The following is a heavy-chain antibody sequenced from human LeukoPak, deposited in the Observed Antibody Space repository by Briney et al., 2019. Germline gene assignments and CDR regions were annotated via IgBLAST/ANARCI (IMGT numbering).Heavy chain of an antibody. V-gene: IGHV3-9*01. CDR3: AKDRATDASSYYDFWSGYYTAHDY. CDR2: ISWNSGSI. Sequence: GGSLRLSCAASGFTFDDYAMHWVRQAPGKGLEWVSGISWNSGSIGYADSVKGRFTISRDNAKNSLYLQMNSLRAEDTALYYCAKDRATDASSYYDFWSGYYTAHDYWGQGTLVTVSS. D-gene: IGHD3-3*01. J-gene: IGHJ4*02. CDR1: GFTFDDYA.